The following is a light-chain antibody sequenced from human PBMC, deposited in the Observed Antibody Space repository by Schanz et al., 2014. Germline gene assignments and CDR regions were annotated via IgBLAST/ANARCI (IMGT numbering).Light chain of an antibody. CDR2: EVS. J-gene: IGLJ3*02. V-gene: IGLV2-8*01. CDR1: SSDVGGYKY. Sequence: QSALTQPPSASGSPGQSVTISCTGTSSDVGGYKYVSWYQQHPGKAPKLMIYEVSKRPSGVPDRFSASKSGNTASLTISGLQSEDEADYYCSSYTSSTTLVFGGGTKLTVL. CDR3: SSYTSSTTLV.